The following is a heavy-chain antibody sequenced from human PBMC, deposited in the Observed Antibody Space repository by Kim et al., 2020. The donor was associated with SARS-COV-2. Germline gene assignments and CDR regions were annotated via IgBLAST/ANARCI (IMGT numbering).Heavy chain of an antibody. CDR1: GGSISSGSYY. V-gene: IGHV4-61*02. CDR2: IYTSGST. D-gene: IGHD3-22*01. Sequence: SETLSLTCTVSGGSISSGSYYWSWIRQPAGKGLEWIGRIYTSGSTNYNPSLKSRVTISVDTSKNQFSLKLSSVTAADTAVYYCAREGIVVAKRNGMDVWGQGTTVTVSS. CDR3: AREGIVVAKRNGMDV. J-gene: IGHJ6*02.